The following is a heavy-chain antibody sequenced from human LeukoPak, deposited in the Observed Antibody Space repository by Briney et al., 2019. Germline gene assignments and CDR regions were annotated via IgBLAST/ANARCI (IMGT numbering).Heavy chain of an antibody. J-gene: IGHJ4*02. CDR1: GGSISSGSYY. V-gene: IGHV4-61*02. CDR3: ARETYCYDSSGYSYRPFDY. CDR2: IYTSGST. Sequence: PSQTLSLTCTVSGGSISSGSYYWSWIRQPAGKGLEWIGRIYTSGSTNYNPSLKSRVTISVDTSKNQFSLKLSSVTAADTAVYYCARETYCYDSSGYSYRPFDYWGQGTLVTVSS. D-gene: IGHD3-22*01.